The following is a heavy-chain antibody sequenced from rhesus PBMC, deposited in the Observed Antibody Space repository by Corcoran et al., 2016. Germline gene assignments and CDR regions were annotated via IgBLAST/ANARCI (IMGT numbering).Heavy chain of an antibody. CDR2: IYWDDDK. J-gene: IGHJ4*01. Sequence: QVTLKESGPALVKPTQTLTLTCTFSGFSLSTSGMGVGWIRQPSRKTLEWLAHIYWDDDKRYSTSLNSRLTISKDTSKNQVVLTMTNMDPVDTATYYCARSNIVGATLDYWGQGVLVTVSS. D-gene: IGHD1-44*02. V-gene: IGHV2-1*01. CDR1: GFSLSTSGMG. CDR3: ARSNIVGATLDY.